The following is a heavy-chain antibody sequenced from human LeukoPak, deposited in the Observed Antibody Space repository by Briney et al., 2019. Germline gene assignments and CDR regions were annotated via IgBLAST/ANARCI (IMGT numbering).Heavy chain of an antibody. CDR3: ARDRVEMATISYFDY. CDR2: ISSSSSYI. J-gene: IGHJ4*02. CDR1: GFTFSSYS. D-gene: IGHD5-24*01. V-gene: IGHV3-21*01. Sequence: TGGSLRLSCAASGFTFSSYSMNWVRQAPGKGLEWVSSISSSSSYIYYADSVKGRFTISRDNAKNSLYLQMNSLRAEDTAVYYCARDRVEMATISYFDYWGQGTLVTVSS.